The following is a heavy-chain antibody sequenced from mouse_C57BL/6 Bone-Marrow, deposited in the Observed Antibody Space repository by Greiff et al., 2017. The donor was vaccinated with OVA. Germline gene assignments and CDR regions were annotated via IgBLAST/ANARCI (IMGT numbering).Heavy chain of an antibody. CDR2: IDPENGDT. V-gene: IGHV14-4*01. CDR1: GFNIKDDY. D-gene: IGHD1-1*01. Sequence: EVQLQQSGAELVRPGASVKLSCTASGFNIKDDYMHWVKQRPEQGLEWIGWIDPENGDTEYASKFQGKATITADPSSNTAYLQLSSLTSEDTAVYYCTLATSYYFDYWGQGTTLTVSS. CDR3: TLATSYYFDY. J-gene: IGHJ2*01.